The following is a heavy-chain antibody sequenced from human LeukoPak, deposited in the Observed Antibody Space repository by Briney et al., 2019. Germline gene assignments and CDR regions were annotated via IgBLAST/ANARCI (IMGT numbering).Heavy chain of an antibody. Sequence: SETLSLTCAVYGGSFSGYYWSWIRQPPGKGLECIGDINPTGSTKYNPSLKSRVTISVDTSKNQFSLKLSSVTAADTAVYYCARENVVVVAATLWNNWFDPWGQGTLVTVSS. V-gene: IGHV4-34*01. J-gene: IGHJ5*02. CDR2: INPTGST. D-gene: IGHD2-15*01. CDR3: ARENVVVVAATLWNNWFDP. CDR1: GGSFSGYY.